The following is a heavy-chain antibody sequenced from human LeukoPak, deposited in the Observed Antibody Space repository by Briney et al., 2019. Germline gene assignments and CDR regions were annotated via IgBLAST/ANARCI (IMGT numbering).Heavy chain of an antibody. Sequence: ASVKVSCKASGYTFTSYGISWVRQAPGQGLEWMGSISAYNGNTNYAQKLQGRVTMTTDTSTSTAYMELRSLRSDDTAVYYCARRTAAAGPSYYYYGMDVWGQGTTVTVSS. CDR1: GYTFTSYG. D-gene: IGHD6-13*01. CDR3: ARRTAAAGPSYYYYGMDV. J-gene: IGHJ6*02. V-gene: IGHV1-18*01. CDR2: ISAYNGNT.